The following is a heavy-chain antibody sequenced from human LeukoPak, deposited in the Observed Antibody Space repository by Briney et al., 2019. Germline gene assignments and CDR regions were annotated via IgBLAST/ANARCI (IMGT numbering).Heavy chain of an antibody. V-gene: IGHV1-18*01. J-gene: IGHJ5*02. D-gene: IGHD6-13*01. CDR2: ISAYDGET. CDR3: ARDKVIASAGTPNWFDP. CDR1: GYTFTNYG. Sequence: ASVKVYCKASGYTFTNYGISWVRQAPGQGLEWMGWISAYDGETYYLQKFQGRVTMTTDTTTSTAYMELRSLRSDDTAVYYCARDKVIASAGTPNWFDPWGQGTLVTVSS.